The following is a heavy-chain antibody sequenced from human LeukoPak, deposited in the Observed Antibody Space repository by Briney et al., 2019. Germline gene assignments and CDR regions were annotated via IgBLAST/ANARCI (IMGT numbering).Heavy chain of an antibody. CDR2: ISGSGGST. CDR1: GFTFSSYA. Sequence: PGGSLRLSCAASGFTFSSYAMSWVRQAPGKGLEWVSAISGSGGSTYYADSVKGRFTISRDNSKNTLFLQMNSLRAEDTAVYYCAKDAYSRGWLYYFDYWSQGTLVTVSS. V-gene: IGHV3-23*01. J-gene: IGHJ4*02. D-gene: IGHD6-19*01. CDR3: AKDAYSRGWLYYFDY.